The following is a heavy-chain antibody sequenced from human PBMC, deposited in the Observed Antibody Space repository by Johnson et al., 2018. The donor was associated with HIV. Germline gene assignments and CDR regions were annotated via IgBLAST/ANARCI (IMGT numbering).Heavy chain of an antibody. CDR2: ISYDGSNK. D-gene: IGHD1-26*01. CDR1: GFTFSNYA. CDR3: ARGREGGNYQGGAFDI. V-gene: IGHV3-30-3*01. J-gene: IGHJ3*02. Sequence: QVQLVESGGGLVQPGESLRLSCAASGFTFSNYAIHWVRQPPGKGLGWVAVISYDGSNKYDADSVKGRFTISRDNSKNTLYLQMNSLRAEDTAVYYCARGREGGNYQGGAFDIWGQGTMVTVSS.